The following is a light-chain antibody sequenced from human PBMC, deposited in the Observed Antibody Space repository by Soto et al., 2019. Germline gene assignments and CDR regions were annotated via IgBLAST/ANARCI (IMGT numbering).Light chain of an antibody. CDR2: RAS. V-gene: IGKV3-20*01. J-gene: IGKJ4*01. CDR3: QQYGSSTLT. CDR1: QSVSSNY. Sequence: VFTQSAGTRSLSAGERATLSCRASQSVSSNYLAWYQQKPGQAPKVIIYRASIRDTGIPDMFTCSGSGTECTRAISRLEPEDVAVYYCQQYGSSTLTFGGGTKVDIK.